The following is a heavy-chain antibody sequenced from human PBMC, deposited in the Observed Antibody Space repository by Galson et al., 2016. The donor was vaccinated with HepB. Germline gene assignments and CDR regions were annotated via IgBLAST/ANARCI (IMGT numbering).Heavy chain of an antibody. J-gene: IGHJ4*02. Sequence: SLRLSCAASGFTFGDYEMSWFRQAPGKGLEWVGFIRSKDYGGAPEYAASVKGRFTISRDDSKSIAYLQMNSLKTEDTAVYYCTRERGTSKSGFDYWGQGTLVTVSS. D-gene: IGHD3-16*01. V-gene: IGHV3-49*03. CDR1: GFTFGDYE. CDR3: TRERGTSKSGFDY. CDR2: IRSKDYGGAP.